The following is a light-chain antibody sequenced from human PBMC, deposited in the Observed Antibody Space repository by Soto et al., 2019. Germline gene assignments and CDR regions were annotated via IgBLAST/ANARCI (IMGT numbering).Light chain of an antibody. CDR3: LQYNSYWT. J-gene: IGKJ1*01. Sequence: DIQMTQSPSTLSASVGDRVTITCRASQSLSSWLAWYQQKPGKAPKVLIYKTSSLESGVPPRFSGSGSGTEFTLTISSLQADDFATYYCLQYNSYWTFGQGTKVDIK. CDR2: KTS. CDR1: QSLSSW. V-gene: IGKV1-5*03.